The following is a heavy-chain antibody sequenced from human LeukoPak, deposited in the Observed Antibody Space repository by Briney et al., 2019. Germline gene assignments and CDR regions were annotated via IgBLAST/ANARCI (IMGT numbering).Heavy chain of an antibody. Sequence: PSETLSLTCTVSGASITTFAYYWGWIRQSPRKGLEWIGNIYSSGSSSGSTYYNPSLMSRVTISADRSKNQFSLMMNSVTAADTAVYYCARVSSRVAVRRSPTAFDPWGQGTLVIVSS. CDR3: ARVSSRVAVRRSPTAFDP. J-gene: IGHJ5*02. D-gene: IGHD3-22*01. V-gene: IGHV4-39*07. CDR2: IYSSGSSSGST. CDR1: GASITTFAYY.